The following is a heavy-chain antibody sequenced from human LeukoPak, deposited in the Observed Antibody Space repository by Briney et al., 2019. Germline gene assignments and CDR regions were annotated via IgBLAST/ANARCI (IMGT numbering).Heavy chain of an antibody. J-gene: IGHJ4*02. D-gene: IGHD3-22*01. CDR2: ISWNSGSI. V-gene: IGHV3-9*01. CDR3: AKDINDSSGAPDY. CDR1: GFTFDDYA. Sequence: GGSLRLSCAASGFTFDDYAMHWVRQVPGKGLEWVSGISWNSGSIGYADSVKGRFTISRDNAKNSLYLQMNSLRAEDTALYYCAKDINDSSGAPDYWGQGTLVTVSS.